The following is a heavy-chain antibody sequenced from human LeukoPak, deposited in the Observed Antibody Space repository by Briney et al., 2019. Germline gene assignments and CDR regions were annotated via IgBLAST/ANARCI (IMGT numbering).Heavy chain of an antibody. CDR1: GGSFSGYY. Sequence: PSETLSLTCAVYGGSFSGYYWSWIRQPPGKGLEWIGEINHSGSTNYNPSLKSRVTISVDTSKNQFSLKLSSVTAADTAVYYCARESRIAATRAFDYWGQGTLVTVPS. CDR2: INHSGST. D-gene: IGHD6-6*01. CDR3: ARESRIAATRAFDY. J-gene: IGHJ4*02. V-gene: IGHV4-34*01.